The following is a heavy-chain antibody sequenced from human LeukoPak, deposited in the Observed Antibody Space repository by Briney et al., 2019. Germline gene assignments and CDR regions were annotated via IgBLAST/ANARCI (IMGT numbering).Heavy chain of an antibody. Sequence: TGGSLRLSCAASGFTFSSYEMNWVRQAPGKGLEWVSYISSSGSTIYYADSVKGRFTISRDNAKNSLYLQMNGLRAEDTAVYYCASYDSSGYYYSYFDYWGQGTLVTVSS. CDR3: ASYDSSGYYYSYFDY. CDR1: GFTFSSYE. J-gene: IGHJ4*02. V-gene: IGHV3-48*03. D-gene: IGHD3-22*01. CDR2: ISSSGSTI.